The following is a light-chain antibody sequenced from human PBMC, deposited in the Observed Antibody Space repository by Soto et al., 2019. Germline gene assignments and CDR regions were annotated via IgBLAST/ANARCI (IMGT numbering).Light chain of an antibody. J-gene: IGLJ1*01. CDR2: KDN. V-gene: IGLV3-25*02. CDR1: ALPKQY. CDR3: HSSDSSGRYPYV. Sequence: SYELAQPPSVSVSPGQTARITCSGDALPKQYAYWYQQKPGQAPVVVIYKDNGRPSGIPERFSGSSSGTTVTLTISGVQAEDEAYYYCHSSDSSGRYPYVFGTGTKVTV.